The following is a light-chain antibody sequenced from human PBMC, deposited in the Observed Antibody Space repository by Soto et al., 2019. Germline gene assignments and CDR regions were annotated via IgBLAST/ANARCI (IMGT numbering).Light chain of an antibody. Sequence: QSVLTQSPSASASLGASVKLTCTLSSGHSSYAIAWHQQQPEKGPRYLMKLNSDGSHSKGDGIPDRFSGSSSGAERYLTISSLQSEDEGDYYCQTWGTGIAVFGGGTQLTVL. J-gene: IGLJ7*01. CDR3: QTWGTGIAV. CDR1: SGHSSYA. V-gene: IGLV4-69*01. CDR2: LNSDGSH.